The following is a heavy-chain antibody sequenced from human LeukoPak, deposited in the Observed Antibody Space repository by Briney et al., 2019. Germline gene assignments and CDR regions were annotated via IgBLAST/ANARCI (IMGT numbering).Heavy chain of an antibody. D-gene: IGHD3-22*01. CDR2: ISSSSSYI. CDR1: GFTFSSYS. J-gene: IGHJ4*02. V-gene: IGHV3-21*01. CDR3: AKDRDLGDSSGYADY. Sequence: GGSLRLSCAASGFTFSSYSMNWVRQAPGKGLEWVSSISSSSSYIYYADSVKGRFTISRDNAKNTLYLQMNSLRAEDTAVYYCAKDRDLGDSSGYADYWGQGAMVAVSS.